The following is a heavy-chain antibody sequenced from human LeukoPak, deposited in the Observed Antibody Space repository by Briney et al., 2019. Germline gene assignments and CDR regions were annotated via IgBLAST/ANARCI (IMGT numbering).Heavy chain of an antibody. J-gene: IGHJ4*02. Sequence: GSLRLSCAASGFTFSSYSMNWVRQAPGKGLEWVSSISSSSSYIYYADSVKGRFTISRDNAKNSLYLRMNSLRAEDTAVYYCARDLIQPPFDYWGQGTLVTVSS. CDR1: GFTFSSYS. V-gene: IGHV3-21*01. CDR2: ISSSSSYI. CDR3: ARDLIQPPFDY. D-gene: IGHD5-18*01.